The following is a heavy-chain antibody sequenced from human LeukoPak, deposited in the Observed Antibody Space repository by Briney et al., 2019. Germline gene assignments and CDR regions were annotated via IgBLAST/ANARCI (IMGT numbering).Heavy chain of an antibody. Sequence: GGSLRLSCAASGFTFSGYWMSWVRQAPGKGLEWVANIKEDGSEKYCVDSVKGRFTISRDNAKNSLYLQMNSLRVEDTAVYYCAGQGPRFDPWGQGTLVTVSS. V-gene: IGHV3-7*01. CDR2: IKEDGSEK. J-gene: IGHJ5*02. CDR1: GFTFSGYW. CDR3: AGQGPRFDP.